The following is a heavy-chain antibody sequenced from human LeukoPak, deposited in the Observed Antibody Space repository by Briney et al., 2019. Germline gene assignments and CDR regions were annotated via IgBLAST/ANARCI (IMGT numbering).Heavy chain of an antibody. J-gene: IGHJ5*02. D-gene: IGHD3-3*01. CDR3: ALTIFGVVKAFDP. Sequence: ASVKVSCKASGYTFTSYYMHWVRQAPGQGLEWMGIINPSGGSTSYAQKFQGRVTMTRDTSTSTVYMELSSLRSEDTAVYYCALTIFGVVKAFDPWGQGTLVTVSS. V-gene: IGHV1-46*01. CDR1: GYTFTSYY. CDR2: INPSGGST.